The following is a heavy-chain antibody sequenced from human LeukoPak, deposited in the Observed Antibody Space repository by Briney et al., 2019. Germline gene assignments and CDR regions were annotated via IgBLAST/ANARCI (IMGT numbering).Heavy chain of an antibody. CDR2: ISSSSSYI. Sequence: GGSLRLSCAASGFTFSSYGMNWVRQAPGKGLEWVSSISSSSSYIYYADSVKGRFTISRDNAKNSLYLQMNSLRAEDTAAYYCARDHRCSSWYCRENNWFDPWGQGTLVTVSS. CDR3: ARDHRCSSWYCRENNWFDP. J-gene: IGHJ5*02. D-gene: IGHD6-13*01. V-gene: IGHV3-21*01. CDR1: GFTFSSYG.